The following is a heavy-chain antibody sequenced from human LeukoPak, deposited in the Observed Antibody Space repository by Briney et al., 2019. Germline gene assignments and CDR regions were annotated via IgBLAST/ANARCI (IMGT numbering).Heavy chain of an antibody. CDR3: ARGPGITIFGVVTMVNY. CDR1: GYTFTGYY. V-gene: IGHV1-2*02. J-gene: IGHJ4*02. Sequence: ASVKVSCKASGYTFTGYYIHWVRQAPGQGLDWMGWTNPNSGDTNYAQKFQGRVTMTRDTSITTAYMELSSLTSDDTAVYYCARGPGITIFGVVTMVNYWGQGTLVTVSS. D-gene: IGHD3-3*01. CDR2: TNPNSGDT.